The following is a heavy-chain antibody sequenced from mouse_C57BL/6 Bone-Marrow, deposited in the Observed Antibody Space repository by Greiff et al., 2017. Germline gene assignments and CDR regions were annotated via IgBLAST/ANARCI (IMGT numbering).Heavy chain of an antibody. CDR2: IDPENGDT. CDR1: GFNIKDDY. Sequence: VQLQQSGAELVRPGASVKLSCTASGFNIKDDYMHWVKQRPEQGLEWIGWIDPENGDTEYASKFQGKATITADTSSNTAYLQLSSLTSEDTAVYYCTIDYSNSYYCDYWGQGTTLTVSS. J-gene: IGHJ2*01. CDR3: TIDYSNSYYCDY. V-gene: IGHV14-4*01. D-gene: IGHD2-5*01.